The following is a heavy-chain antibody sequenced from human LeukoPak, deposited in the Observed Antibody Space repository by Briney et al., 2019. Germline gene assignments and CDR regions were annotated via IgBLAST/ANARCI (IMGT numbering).Heavy chain of an antibody. J-gene: IGHJ4*02. V-gene: IGHV1-69*05. CDR3: ASKHRVYYFDY. D-gene: IGHD2-8*01. Sequence: SVKVSCKASGGTFSSYAISWVRQAPGQGLEWMGGIIPIFGTANYAQKFQGGVTITTDESTSTAYMELSSLRSEDTAVYYCASKHRVYYFDYWGQGTLVTVSS. CDR2: IIPIFGTA. CDR1: GGTFSSYA.